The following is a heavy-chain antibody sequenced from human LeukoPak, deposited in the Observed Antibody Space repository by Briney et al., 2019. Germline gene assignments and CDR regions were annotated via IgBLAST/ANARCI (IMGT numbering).Heavy chain of an antibody. CDR2: ISSSSRYI. CDR1: GFTFSSYS. D-gene: IGHD2-2*01. J-gene: IGHJ5*02. Sequence: PGGSLRLSCAASGFTFSSYSMNWVRQAPGKGLEWGSSISSSSRYIYYADSVKGRFTISRDNAKNSLYLQMNSLKAEDTAVYYCARGGSSTSTRFDPWGQGTLVTVSS. CDR3: ARGGSSTSTRFDP. V-gene: IGHV3-21*01.